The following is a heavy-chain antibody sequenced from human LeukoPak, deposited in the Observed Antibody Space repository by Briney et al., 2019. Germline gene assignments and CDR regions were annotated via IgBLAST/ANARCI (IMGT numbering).Heavy chain of an antibody. Sequence: GGSLRLSCAASGFTFSSYGMHWVRQAPGKGLEWVAFIRYDGSNKYYADSVKGRYTISRDNSRNTLYLQMNSLRAEDTAVYYCAKMGSGSYSGDAFDIWGQGTMVTVSS. J-gene: IGHJ3*02. V-gene: IGHV3-30*02. CDR1: GFTFSSYG. CDR2: IRYDGSNK. D-gene: IGHD1-26*01. CDR3: AKMGSGSYSGDAFDI.